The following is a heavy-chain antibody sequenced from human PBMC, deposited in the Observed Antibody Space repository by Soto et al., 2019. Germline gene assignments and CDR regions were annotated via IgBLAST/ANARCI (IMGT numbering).Heavy chain of an antibody. CDR2: ISPTGRDT. Sequence: GGSLRLSCAASGFTFSSYALSWVRQAPEKGLEWVSIISPTGRDTYYADPVKGRFTISRDNSKGTLYLQMNSLRVEDRAVFYCARPENALSGGNGPDYWGQGTQVTFSS. CDR3: ARPENALSGGNGPDY. CDR1: GFTFSSYA. D-gene: IGHD3-10*01. V-gene: IGHV3-23*01. J-gene: IGHJ4*02.